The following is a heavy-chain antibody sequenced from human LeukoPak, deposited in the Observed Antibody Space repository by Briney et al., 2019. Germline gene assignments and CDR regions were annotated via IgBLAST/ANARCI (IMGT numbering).Heavy chain of an antibody. CDR2: ISYDGGNK. V-gene: IGHV3-30-3*01. Sequence: GGSLRLSCAASGFTFSSYAMHWVRQTPGKGLEWVAVISYDGGNKYYADSVKGRFTISRDNSKNTLYLQMNSLRAEDTAVYYCAREGSSGCFDYWGQGTLVTVSS. CDR1: GFTFSSYA. CDR3: AREGSSGCFDY. D-gene: IGHD6-19*01. J-gene: IGHJ4*02.